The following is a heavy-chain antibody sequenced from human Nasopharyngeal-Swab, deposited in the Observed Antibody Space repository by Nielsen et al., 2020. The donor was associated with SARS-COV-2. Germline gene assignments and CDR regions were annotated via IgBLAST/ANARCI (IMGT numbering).Heavy chain of an antibody. CDR2: ISSSSSYI. CDR3: ARSITFGGVIAERHFDY. Sequence: VRQAPGKGLEWVSSISSSSSYIYYADSVKGRFTISRDNAKNSLYLQMNSLRAEDTAAYYCARSITFGGVIAERHFDYWGQGTLVTVSS. D-gene: IGHD3-16*02. V-gene: IGHV3-21*01. J-gene: IGHJ4*02.